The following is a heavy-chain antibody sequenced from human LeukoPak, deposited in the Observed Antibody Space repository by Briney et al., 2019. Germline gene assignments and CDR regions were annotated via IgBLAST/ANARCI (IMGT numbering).Heavy chain of an antibody. CDR1: GYSISSGYY. CDR3: ARVNIAVAGTYYYYYMDV. CDR2: IYHSGST. J-gene: IGHJ6*03. V-gene: IGHV4-38-2*02. D-gene: IGHD6-19*01. Sequence: SETLSLTCTVSGYSISSGYYWGWIRQPPGKGLEWIGSIYHSGSTYYNPSLKSRVTISVDTSKNQFSLKLSSVTAADTAVYYCARVNIAVAGTYYYYYMDVWGKGTTVIVSS.